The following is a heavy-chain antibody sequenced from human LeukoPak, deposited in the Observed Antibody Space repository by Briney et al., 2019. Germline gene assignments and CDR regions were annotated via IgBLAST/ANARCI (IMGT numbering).Heavy chain of an antibody. CDR1: GFTFSSNW. CDR3: VRDANWGSDY. J-gene: IGHJ4*02. D-gene: IGHD7-27*01. V-gene: IGHV3-7*01. Sequence: GGSLRLSCEASGFTFSSNWMRWARQAPGKGLEWVADINKDGSEKKYVDSVKGRFSISRDNAKNSLYLQMNSLRADDTAVYYCVRDANWGSDYWGQGTLVTVSS. CDR2: INKDGSEK.